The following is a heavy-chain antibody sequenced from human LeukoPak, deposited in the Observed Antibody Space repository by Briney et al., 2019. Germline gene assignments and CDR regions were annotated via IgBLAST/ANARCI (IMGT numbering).Heavy chain of an antibody. CDR3: ARDYTGYFP. V-gene: IGHV3-74*01. CDR1: GFSLSGYW. Sequence: GGSLRLSCVASGFSLSGYWMYWVRQAPGKGLMYISRNNGDGSTTNYADVVKGRFTMSRDNVKNTLYLQMNSLRAEDTAVYYCARDYTGYFPWGQGTLVIVSS. D-gene: IGHD3-9*01. J-gene: IGHJ5*02. CDR2: NNGDGSTT.